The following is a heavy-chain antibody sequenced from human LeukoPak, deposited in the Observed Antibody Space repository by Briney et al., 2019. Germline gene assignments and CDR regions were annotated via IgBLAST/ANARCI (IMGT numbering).Heavy chain of an antibody. J-gene: IGHJ4*02. Sequence: SETLSLTCTVSGGSISSSSYYWGWIRQPPGKGLEWIGSIYYSGSTYYNPSLKGRVTISVDTSKNQFSLKLSSVTAADTAVYYCASLLSKAYDYWGQGTLVTVSS. CDR1: GGSISSSSYY. V-gene: IGHV4-39*01. CDR2: IYYSGST. CDR3: ASLLSKAYDY.